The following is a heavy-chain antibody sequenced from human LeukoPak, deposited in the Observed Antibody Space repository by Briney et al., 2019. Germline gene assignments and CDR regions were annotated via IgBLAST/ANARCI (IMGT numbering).Heavy chain of an antibody. CDR1: GFTFNSYG. V-gene: IGHV3-30*18. D-gene: IGHD3-10*01. J-gene: IGHJ5*02. CDR2: ISDDGRTT. Sequence: QTGGSLRLSCAASGFTFNSYGIHWVRQAPGKGLEWVAVISDDGRTTYYADSVKGRFTISRDNSKNTLYLQMNSLRVEDTAVYYCTKEGLGSGGSFSGWFDPWGQGTLVTVSS. CDR3: TKEGLGSGGSFSGWFDP.